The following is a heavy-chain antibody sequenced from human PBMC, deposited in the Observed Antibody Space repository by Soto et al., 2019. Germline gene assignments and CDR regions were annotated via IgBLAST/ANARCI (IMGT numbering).Heavy chain of an antibody. CDR2: ISYDGSNK. V-gene: IGHV3-30*04. CDR3: ATNYDYVWGSPTAFDY. D-gene: IGHD3-16*01. CDR1: GFTFSSYA. Sequence: QVQLVESGGGVVQPGRSLRLSCAASGFTFSSYAMHWVRQAPGKGLEWVAVISYDGSNKYYADSVKGRFTISRDNSKNTLYLQMNSLRAEDTAVYYCATNYDYVWGSPTAFDYWGQGTLVTVSS. J-gene: IGHJ4*02.